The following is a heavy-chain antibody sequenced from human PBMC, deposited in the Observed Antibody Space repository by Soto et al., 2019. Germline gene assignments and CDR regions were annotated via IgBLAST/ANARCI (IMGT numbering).Heavy chain of an antibody. V-gene: IGHV3-33*01. J-gene: IGHJ1*01. CDR2: IWYDGSNK. CDR3: ARAAIDSSSWREYFQH. D-gene: IGHD6-13*01. Sequence: VAVIWYDGSNKYYADSVKGRFTISRDNSKNTLYLQMNSLRAEDTAVYYCARAAIDSSSWREYFQHWGQGTLVTVSS.